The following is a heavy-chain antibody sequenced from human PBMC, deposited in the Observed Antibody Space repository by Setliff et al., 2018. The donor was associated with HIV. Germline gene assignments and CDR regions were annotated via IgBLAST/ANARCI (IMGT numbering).Heavy chain of an antibody. D-gene: IGHD1-26*01. CDR3: ARVESGILGY. CDR1: GGSINRSPYY. Sequence: AETLSLTCTVSGGSINRSPYYWGWIRQPPGKGLEWIASIFYSGSTYHNPSLKSRVTISVDTANNQFSLKVNSMTAADSAIYYCARVESGILGYWGRGTLVTVS. J-gene: IGHJ4*02. V-gene: IGHV4-39*07. CDR2: IFYSGST.